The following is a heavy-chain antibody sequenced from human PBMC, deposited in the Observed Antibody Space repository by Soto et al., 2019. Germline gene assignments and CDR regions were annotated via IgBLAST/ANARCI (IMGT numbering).Heavy chain of an antibody. J-gene: IGHJ5*02. V-gene: IGHV3-33*01. CDR2: IWYDGSNK. D-gene: IGHD2-21*02. CDR1: GFTFSSYG. Sequence: QVQLVESGGGVVQPGRSLRLSCAASGFTFSSYGMHWVRQAPGKGLEWVAVIWYDGSNKYYADSVKGRFTISRDNSKNTLYLQMNSLRAEETAVYYGARELLVTPAFDPWGQGTLVTVSS. CDR3: ARELLVTPAFDP.